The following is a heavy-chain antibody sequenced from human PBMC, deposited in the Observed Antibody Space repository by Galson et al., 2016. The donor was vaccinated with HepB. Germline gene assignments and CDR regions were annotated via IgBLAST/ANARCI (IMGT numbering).Heavy chain of an antibody. J-gene: IGHJ4*02. CDR3: ARYLRGNRSSMFDY. V-gene: IGHV4-34*10. D-gene: IGHD6-6*01. CDR2: IYHSGTA. CDR1: GGSFSGSY. Sequence: SETLSLTCAVYGGSFSGSYWSWLRQSPGKGLEWIGEIYHSGTANYNPSLKSRVTMSVATSKSQFSLKLSSVTAADTAVYYCARYLRGNRSSMFDYWGQGTLVTVSS.